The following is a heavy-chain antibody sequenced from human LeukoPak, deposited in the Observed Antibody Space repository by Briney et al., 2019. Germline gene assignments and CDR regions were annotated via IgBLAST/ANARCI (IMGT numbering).Heavy chain of an antibody. V-gene: IGHV1-69*13. CDR2: IIPIFGTA. CDR1: AGTFSSYA. D-gene: IGHD6-13*01. CDR3: ARSSVYSSSWYAYYFDY. Sequence: SVKVSCKASAGTFSSYAISWVRQAPGQGLEWMGGIIPIFGTANYAQKFQGRVTITADESTSTAYMELSSLRSEDTAVYYCARSSVYSSSWYAYYFDYWGQGTLVTVSS. J-gene: IGHJ4*02.